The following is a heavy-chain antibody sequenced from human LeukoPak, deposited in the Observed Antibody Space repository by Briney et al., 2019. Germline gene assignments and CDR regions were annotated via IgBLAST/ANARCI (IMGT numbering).Heavy chain of an antibody. CDR3: ARGDSSGYDY. J-gene: IGHJ4*02. Sequence: GGSLRLSCAASGIIVSNNYMSWVRQAPGKGLEWVSVIYGGGSTYYAGSVKGRFTISRDKSKNTVFLQKNSLRAEDTAVYYCARGDSSGYDYWGQGTLVTVSS. CDR2: IYGGGST. CDR1: GIIVSNNY. D-gene: IGHD6-19*01. V-gene: IGHV3-53*01.